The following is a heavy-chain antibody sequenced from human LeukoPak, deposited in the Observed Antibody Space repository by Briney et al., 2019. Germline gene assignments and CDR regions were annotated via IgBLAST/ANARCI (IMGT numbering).Heavy chain of an antibody. Sequence: GGSLRLSCAASGFTFSSYAMSWVRQAPGKGLEWVSTISGSGSSTYSADSVKGRFTISRDNSKNTLSLQMNSLRAEDTAVYYCAKDVYSSSPYYFDYWGQGTLVTVSS. CDR1: GFTFSSYA. J-gene: IGHJ4*02. CDR2: ISGSGSST. D-gene: IGHD6-13*01. CDR3: AKDVYSSSPYYFDY. V-gene: IGHV3-23*01.